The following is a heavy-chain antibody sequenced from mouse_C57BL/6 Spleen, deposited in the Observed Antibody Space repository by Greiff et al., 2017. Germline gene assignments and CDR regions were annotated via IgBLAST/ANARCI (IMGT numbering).Heavy chain of an antibody. D-gene: IGHD2-4*01. CDR2: IHPNSGST. J-gene: IGHJ4*01. CDR1: GYTFTSYW. CDR3: ARAIYYDYDGYAMDY. Sequence: QVQLQQPGAELVKPGASVKLSCKASGYTFTSYWMHWVKQRPGQGLEWIGMIHPNSGSTNYNEKFKSKATLTVDKSSSTAYMQLSSLTSENSAVYYCARAIYYDYDGYAMDYWGQGTSVTVSS. V-gene: IGHV1-64*01.